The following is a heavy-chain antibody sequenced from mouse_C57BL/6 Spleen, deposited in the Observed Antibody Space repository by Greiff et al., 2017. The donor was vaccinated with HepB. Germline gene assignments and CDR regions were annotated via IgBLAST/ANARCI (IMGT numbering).Heavy chain of an antibody. CDR1: GYTFTSYW. Sequence: QVQLQQPGAELVKPGASVKMSCKASGYTFTSYWITWVKQRPGQGLEWIGDIYPGSGSTNYNEKFKSKATLTVDTSSSTAYMQLSSLTSEDPAVYYCARGYYGSSYRYFDYWGQGTTLTVSS. J-gene: IGHJ2*01. CDR3: ARGYYGSSYRYFDY. V-gene: IGHV1-55*01. CDR2: IYPGSGST. D-gene: IGHD1-1*01.